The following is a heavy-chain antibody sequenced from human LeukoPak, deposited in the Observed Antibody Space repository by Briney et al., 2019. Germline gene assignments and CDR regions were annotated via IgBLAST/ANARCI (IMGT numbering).Heavy chain of an antibody. V-gene: IGHV4-59*08. Sequence: SSETLSLTCTVSGGSISSYYWSWIRQPPGKGLEWIGYIYYSGSTNYNPSLKSRVTISVDTSKNQFSLKLSSVTAADTAVYYCARQERSYGSEYFQHWGQGTLVTVSS. J-gene: IGHJ1*01. D-gene: IGHD1-26*01. CDR2: IYYSGST. CDR1: GGSISSYY. CDR3: ARQERSYGSEYFQH.